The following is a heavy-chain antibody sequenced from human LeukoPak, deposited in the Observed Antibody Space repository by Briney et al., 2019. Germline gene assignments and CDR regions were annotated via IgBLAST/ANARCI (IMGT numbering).Heavy chain of an antibody. D-gene: IGHD3-22*01. V-gene: IGHV3-53*01. CDR1: GFTVSSNY. CDR2: IYSGGST. Sequence: GGSLRLSCAASGFTVSSNYMSWVRQAPGKGLEWVSVIYSGGSTYYADSVKGRFTISRDNSKNTLYLQMNSLRAEDTAVYYCAKRNYFDSTGYFPYWGQGTLVTVSS. J-gene: IGHJ4*02. CDR3: AKRNYFDSTGYFPY.